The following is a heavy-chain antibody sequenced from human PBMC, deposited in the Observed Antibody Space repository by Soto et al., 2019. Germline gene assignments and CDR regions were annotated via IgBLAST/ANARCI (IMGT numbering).Heavy chain of an antibody. D-gene: IGHD6-19*01. CDR3: ARDVSEVAGTFDY. J-gene: IGHJ4*02. V-gene: IGHV3-11*04. CDR1: GLTLSDYY. Sequence: PGGSLRLSCAASGLTLSDYYMSWIRQAPGKGLEWVSYISSSGVTIYYADSVKGRFTINPDTSKNQFSLQLNSVTPDDSAVYYCARDVSEVAGTFDYWGQGTLVTVSS. CDR2: ISSSGVTI.